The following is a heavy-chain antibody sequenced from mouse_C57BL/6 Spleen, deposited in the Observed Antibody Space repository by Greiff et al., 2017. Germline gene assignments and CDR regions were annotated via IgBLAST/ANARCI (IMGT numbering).Heavy chain of an antibody. CDR3: TSDSNYVAWFAY. Sequence: EVQLQQSGAELVRPGASVKLSCTASGFNIKDYYMHWVKQRPEQGLEWIGRIDPEDGDTEYAPKFQGKATMTADTSSNTAYLQLSSLTSEDTAVYYCTSDSNYVAWFAYWGQGTLVTVSA. D-gene: IGHD2-5*01. CDR2: IDPEDGDT. V-gene: IGHV14-1*01. CDR1: GFNIKDYY. J-gene: IGHJ3*01.